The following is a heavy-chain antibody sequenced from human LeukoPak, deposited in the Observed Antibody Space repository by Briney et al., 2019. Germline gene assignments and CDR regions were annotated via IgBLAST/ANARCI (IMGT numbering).Heavy chain of an antibody. CDR2: ISITSSYI. V-gene: IGHV3-21*04. CDR1: GFTFGSYN. J-gene: IGHJ4*02. CDR3: AKDTHGGLVLPAAAH. Sequence: GGSLRLSCAASGFTFGSYNMNWVRQAPGKGLEWVSSISITSSYIYYADSVKGRFTISRDNAKNSLYLQMNSLRAEDTALYYCAKDTHGGLVLPAAAHWGQGTLVTVSS. D-gene: IGHD2-2*01.